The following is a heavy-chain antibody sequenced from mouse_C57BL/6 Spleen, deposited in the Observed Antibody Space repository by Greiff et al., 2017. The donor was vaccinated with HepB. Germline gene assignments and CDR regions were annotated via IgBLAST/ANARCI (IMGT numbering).Heavy chain of an antibody. D-gene: IGHD1-1*01. V-gene: IGHV1-15*01. CDR2: IDPETGGT. CDR1: GYTFTDYE. J-gene: IGHJ2*01. CDR3: TRRINYYGSSYYFDY. Sequence: QVHVKQSGAELVRPGASVTLSCKASGYTFTDYEMHWVKQTPVHGLEWIGAIDPETGGTAYNQKFKGKAILTADKSSSTAYMELRSLTSEDSAVYYCTRRINYYGSSYYFDYWGQGTTLTVSS.